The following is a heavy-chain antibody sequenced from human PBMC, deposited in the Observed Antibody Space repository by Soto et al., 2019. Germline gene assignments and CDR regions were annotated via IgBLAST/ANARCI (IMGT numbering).Heavy chain of an antibody. CDR1: GFTVSSNY. CDR3: ARDLVGATTEYFQH. V-gene: IGHV3-66*01. D-gene: IGHD1-26*01. CDR2: IYSGGGT. J-gene: IGHJ1*01. Sequence: EVQLVESGGGLVQPGGSLRLSCAASGFTVSSNYMSWVRQAPGKGLEWVSVIYSGGGTYYADSVKGRFTISRDNSKNTLYLQMNSLRAEDTAVYYCARDLVGATTEYFQHWGRGTLVTVSS.